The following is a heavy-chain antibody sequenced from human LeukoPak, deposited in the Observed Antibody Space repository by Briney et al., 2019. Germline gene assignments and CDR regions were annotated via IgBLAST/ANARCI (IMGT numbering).Heavy chain of an antibody. CDR1: ELAFRRHA. CDR2: ISGSGGST. CDR3: AKMGGRIVLMVYAIFDY. J-gene: IGHJ4*02. Sequence: SLTTHCPAYELAFRRHAMSWVRQAPAQGLEWVSAISGSGGSTYYADSVKGRFTISRDNSKNTLYLQMNSLRAEDTAVYYCAKMGGRIVLMVYAIFDYWGQGTLVTVSS. D-gene: IGHD2-8*01. V-gene: IGHV3-23*01.